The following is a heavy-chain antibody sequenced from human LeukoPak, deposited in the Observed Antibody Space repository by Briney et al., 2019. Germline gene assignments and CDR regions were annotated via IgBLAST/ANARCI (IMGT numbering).Heavy chain of an antibody. J-gene: IGHJ5*02. CDR1: GGTFSSYA. CDR2: IIPIFGTA. D-gene: IGHD3-16*02. CDR3: ARGLVAWFDP. Sequence: GSSVKVSCKASGGTFSSYAISWVRQAPGQGLEWTGGIIPIFGTANYAQKFQGRVTITTDESTSTAYMELSSLRSEDTAVYYCARGLVAWFDPWGQGTLVTVSS. V-gene: IGHV1-69*05.